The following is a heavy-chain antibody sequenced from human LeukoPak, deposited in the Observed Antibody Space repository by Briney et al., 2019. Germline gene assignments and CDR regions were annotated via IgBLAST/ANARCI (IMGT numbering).Heavy chain of an antibody. CDR1: GGSINSYY. CDR2: IYYRGST. CDR3: ARDRYSGYDGFGAFDI. D-gene: IGHD5-12*01. J-gene: IGHJ3*02. Sequence: SETLSLTCTVSGGSINSYYWSWIRQPPGKGLEWIGFIYYRGSTNYNPSLESRVTISVDTSKNRFSLKLSSVTAADTAVYYCARDRYSGYDGFGAFDIWGQGTMVTVSS. V-gene: IGHV4-59*01.